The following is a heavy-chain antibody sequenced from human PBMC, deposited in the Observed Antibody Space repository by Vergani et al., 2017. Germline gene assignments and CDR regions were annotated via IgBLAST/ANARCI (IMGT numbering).Heavy chain of an antibody. J-gene: IGHJ3*02. CDR2: FDPEDGET. CDR1: GYTFTGYY. Sequence: VQLVQSGAEVKKPGASVKVSCKASGYTFTGYYMHWVRQAPGKGLEWMGGFDPEDGETIYAQKFQGRVTMTEDTSTDTAYMELSSLRSEDTAVYYCASLPLPADDAFDIWGQGTMVTVSS. D-gene: IGHD2-2*01. CDR3: ASLPLPADDAFDI. V-gene: IGHV1-24*01.